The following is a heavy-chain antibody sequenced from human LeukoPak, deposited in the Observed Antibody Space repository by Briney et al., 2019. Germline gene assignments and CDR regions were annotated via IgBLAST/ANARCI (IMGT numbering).Heavy chain of an antibody. CDR1: GYTFTSYG. CDR3: ARDYYGSGVPDFYYYYMDV. J-gene: IGHJ6*03. Sequence: ASVKVSCKASGYTFTSYGISWVRQAPGQGPQYMGWINPNNGGTNYAPNFQGRVTMTRDTSISTAYMELSRLRYDDTATYYCARDYYGSGVPDFYYYYMDVWGKGTTVTVSS. V-gene: IGHV1-2*02. D-gene: IGHD3-10*01. CDR2: INPNNGGT.